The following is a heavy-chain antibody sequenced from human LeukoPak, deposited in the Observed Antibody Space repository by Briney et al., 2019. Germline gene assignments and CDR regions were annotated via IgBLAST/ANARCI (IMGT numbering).Heavy chain of an antibody. V-gene: IGHV3-20*01. Sequence: PGGSLRLSCAASRFSFNSYVMSWVRQAPGKGLEWVSGINWNGGSTGYADSMKGRFTISRDNAKKSLYLQMNSLRAEDTALYHCARAPNYYGMDVWGQGTTVTVSS. J-gene: IGHJ6*02. CDR2: INWNGGST. CDR3: ARAPNYYGMDV. CDR1: RFSFNSYV.